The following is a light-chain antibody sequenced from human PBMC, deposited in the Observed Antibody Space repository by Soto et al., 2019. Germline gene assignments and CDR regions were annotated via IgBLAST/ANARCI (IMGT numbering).Light chain of an antibody. V-gene: IGKV3-11*01. Sequence: EIVLTQSPATLSLSPGERATLSCRASQSVSSSLAWYQQKPGQAPRLLIYDASNRATGIPARFSGSGSGTDFTLTISRLAPEDFAVYYCQQRNNPLTFGGGTKVDIK. CDR1: QSVSSS. CDR3: QQRNNPLT. CDR2: DAS. J-gene: IGKJ4*01.